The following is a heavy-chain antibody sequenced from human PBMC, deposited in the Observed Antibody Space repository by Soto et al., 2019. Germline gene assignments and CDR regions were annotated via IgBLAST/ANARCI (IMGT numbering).Heavy chain of an antibody. CDR3: STSVYCSTTTCYYYYGMDV. CDR1: GGTFRSYS. CDR2: IIPIFGPA. Sequence: QVQLVQSGAEVKKPGSSVKVSCKASGGTFRSYSINWVRQSPGQGLEWMGGIIPIFGPATYAQKFQGRVTITANDSASTAYMELSSLTSEDTALYYCSTSVYCSTTTCYYYYGMDVWGQGTTVTVSS. V-gene: IGHV1-69*01. J-gene: IGHJ6*02. D-gene: IGHD2-2*01.